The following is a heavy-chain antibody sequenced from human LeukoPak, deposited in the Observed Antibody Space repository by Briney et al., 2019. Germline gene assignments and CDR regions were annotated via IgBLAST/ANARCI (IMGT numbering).Heavy chain of an antibody. J-gene: IGHJ4*02. CDR1: GYTFTSYG. Sequence: ASVKVSCKASGYTFTSYGISWVRQAPGQGLEWMGWISAYNGNTNYAQKLQGRVTMTTDTSTSTAYMELRSLRSDDTAVYYCARVHFSSTSCYGPSGYWGQGTLVTVSS. D-gene: IGHD2-2*01. CDR3: ARVHFSSTSCYGPSGY. V-gene: IGHV1-18*01. CDR2: ISAYNGNT.